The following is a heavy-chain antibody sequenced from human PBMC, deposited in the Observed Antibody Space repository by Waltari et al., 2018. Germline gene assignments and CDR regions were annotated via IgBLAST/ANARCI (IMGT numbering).Heavy chain of an antibody. CDR3: ARDPPRYSSSAGPFDY. D-gene: IGHD6-6*01. J-gene: IGHJ4*02. CDR2: INAGNGNT. V-gene: IGHV1-3*01. Sequence: QVQLVQSGAEVKKPGASVKVSCKASGYTFTSYAMHWVRQAPGQRLEWMGWINAGNGNTKDSQKFQGRVTITRDTSASTAYMELSSLRSEDTAVYYCARDPPRYSSSAGPFDYWGQGALVTVSS. CDR1: GYTFTSYA.